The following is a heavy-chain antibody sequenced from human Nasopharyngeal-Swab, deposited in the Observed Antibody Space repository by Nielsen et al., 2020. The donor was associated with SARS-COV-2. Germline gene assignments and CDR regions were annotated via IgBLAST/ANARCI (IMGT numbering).Heavy chain of an antibody. CDR2: INGDGSST. J-gene: IGHJ4*02. CDR1: GFTFSGHG. CDR3: TRDGGFRAGDS. Sequence: GGSLRLSCAASGFTFSGHGMYWVRQAPGKGLVWVSRINGDGSSTDYAASVKGRFTVSRDNAKNTLYLQMNSLRADDTAVYYCTRDGGFRAGDSWGQGTLVTVSS. V-gene: IGHV3-74*01. D-gene: IGHD3-10*01.